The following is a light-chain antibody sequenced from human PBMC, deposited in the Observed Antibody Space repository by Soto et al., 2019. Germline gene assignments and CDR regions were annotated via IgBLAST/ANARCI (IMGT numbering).Light chain of an antibody. CDR3: SSYASSTTVL. J-gene: IGLJ2*01. CDR1: SSDIGGYNF. CDR2: EVS. V-gene: IGLV2-14*01. Sequence: QSVLTQPASVSGSPGQSITISCTGASSDIGGYNFVSWYQQVPAKAPKLIIYEVSNRPSGVSNRFSGSKSGNTASLIISGLQAEDEADYYCSSYASSTTVLFGGGTQLTVL.